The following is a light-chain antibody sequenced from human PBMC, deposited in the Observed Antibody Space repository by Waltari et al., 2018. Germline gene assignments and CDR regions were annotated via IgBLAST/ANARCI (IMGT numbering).Light chain of an antibody. Sequence: DIQMTQSPSTLSASVGDRVTIPCRASPSIGSYLAWYQQKPGKAPNLLIYKASSLQRGVPSRFSGSGSGTEFTLTISSLQPDDFATYYCQQYTAYALTFGGGTKVEIQ. CDR2: KAS. J-gene: IGKJ4*01. CDR3: QQYTAYALT. V-gene: IGKV1-5*03. CDR1: PSIGSY.